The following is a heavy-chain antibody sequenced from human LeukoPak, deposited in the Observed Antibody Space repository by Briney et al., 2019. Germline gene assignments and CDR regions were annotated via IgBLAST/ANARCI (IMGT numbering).Heavy chain of an antibody. D-gene: IGHD3-22*01. Sequence: GGSLRLSCAASGFTFSTYNMHWVRQAPGKGLEWVAVISYDGSNKYYADSVKGRFTISRDNSKNTLYLQMNSLRAEDTAVYYCARDRDYYDSSGKFDYWGQGTLVTVSS. CDR3: ARDRDYYDSSGKFDY. J-gene: IGHJ4*02. CDR1: GFTFSTYN. V-gene: IGHV3-30-3*01. CDR2: ISYDGSNK.